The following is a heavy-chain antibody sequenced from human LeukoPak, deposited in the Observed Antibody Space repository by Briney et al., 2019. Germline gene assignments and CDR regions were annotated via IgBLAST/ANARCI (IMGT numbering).Heavy chain of an antibody. CDR1: GFTVSSNY. V-gene: IGHV3-66*01. CDR3: AKLWAGSYPRYFDY. J-gene: IGHJ4*02. D-gene: IGHD3-10*01. CDR2: IYSGGST. Sequence: PGGSLRLSCAASGFTVSSNYMSWVRQAPGKGLEWVSVIYSGGSTYYADSVKGRFTISRDNSKNTLYLQMNSLRAEDTAVYYCAKLWAGSYPRYFDYWGQGTLVTVSS.